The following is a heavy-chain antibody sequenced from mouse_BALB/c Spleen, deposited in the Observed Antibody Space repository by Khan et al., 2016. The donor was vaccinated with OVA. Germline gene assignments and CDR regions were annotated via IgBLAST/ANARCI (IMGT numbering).Heavy chain of an antibody. CDR2: INPTSGHT. CDR1: GYTFTTYW. V-gene: IGHV1-7*01. CDR3: TRDRIDY. J-gene: IGHJ2*01. Sequence: QVQLKQSGAELAKPGASVKMSCKTSGYTFTTYWMHWVKQRPGQGLEWIGYINPTSGHTDYNEKFKDKATLSVDKSSSTAYMQLSSLTSEDSAVYYCTRDRIDYWGQGTTLTVSS.